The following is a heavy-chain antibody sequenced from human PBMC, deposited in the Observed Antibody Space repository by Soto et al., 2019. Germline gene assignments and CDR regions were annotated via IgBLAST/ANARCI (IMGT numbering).Heavy chain of an antibody. CDR1: GGSINSGGYS. V-gene: IGHV4-30-2*01. CDR2: IYHTGTT. D-gene: IGHD3-22*01. CDR3: ARGVNYYDSSGSSWFDP. Sequence: SETLSLTCTVSGGSINSGGYSWTWIRQPPGKGLEWIGFIYHTGTTYYNPSLKSRVTISVDRSKNQFSLKLNSVTAADTAVYYGARGVNYYDSSGSSWFDPWGQGSLVT. J-gene: IGHJ5*02.